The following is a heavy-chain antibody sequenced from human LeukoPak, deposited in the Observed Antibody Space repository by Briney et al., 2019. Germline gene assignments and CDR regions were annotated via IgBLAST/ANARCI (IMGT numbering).Heavy chain of an antibody. V-gene: IGHV1-18*01. CDR3: ASARSSYYDSSGYNY. CDR1: GYTFTSYG. Sequence: GSVKVSCKASGYTFTSYGISWVRQAPGQGLEWIGWISAYNGNTNYAQKLQGRVTMTTDTSTSTACMELRSLRSDDTAVYYCASARSSYYDSSGYNYWGQGTLVTVSS. J-gene: IGHJ4*02. D-gene: IGHD3-22*01. CDR2: ISAYNGNT.